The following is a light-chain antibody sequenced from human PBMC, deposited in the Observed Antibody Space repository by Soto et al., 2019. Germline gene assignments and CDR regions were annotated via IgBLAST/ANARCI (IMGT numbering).Light chain of an antibody. Sequence: IVLTQSPGTLSLSPGERATLSCRASQSVTTQLAWYQKKPGQAPRLIIHGASSMATGVPDRITGSGSGTDITLSISRLEPEEFAMYYCQQYGGSTRTFGQGTKVEIK. CDR3: QQYGGSTRT. V-gene: IGKV3-20*01. J-gene: IGKJ1*01. CDR1: QSVTTQ. CDR2: GAS.